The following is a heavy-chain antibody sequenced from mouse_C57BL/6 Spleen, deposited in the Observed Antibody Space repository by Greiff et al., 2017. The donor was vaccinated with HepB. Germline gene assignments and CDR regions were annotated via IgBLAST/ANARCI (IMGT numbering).Heavy chain of an antibody. Sequence: EVKLVESGGGLVQPGGSMKLSCVASGFTFSNYWMNWVRQSPEKGLEWVAQIRLKSDNYATDYAESVKGRFTISRDDSKSSVYLQMNNLRAEDTGIYYCTGLRSFAYWGQGTLVTVSA. CDR2: IRLKSDNYAT. D-gene: IGHD1-1*01. CDR1: GFTFSNYW. CDR3: TGLRSFAY. V-gene: IGHV6-3*01. J-gene: IGHJ3*01.